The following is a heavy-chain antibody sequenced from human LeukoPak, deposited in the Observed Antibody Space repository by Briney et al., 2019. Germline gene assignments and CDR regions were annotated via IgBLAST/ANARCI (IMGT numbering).Heavy chain of an antibody. CDR2: IKSKTDGGTT. Sequence: GGSIRLSCEASGFTFSNAWMSWVPQAPGKGLEWVGRIKSKTDGGTTDYAAPVKGRFTISRDDSKNTLYLQMNSLKTEDTAVYYCTTGVVLWFGELIDAFDIWGQGTMVTVSS. CDR3: TTGVVLWFGELIDAFDI. J-gene: IGHJ3*02. CDR1: GFTFSNAW. D-gene: IGHD3-10*01. V-gene: IGHV3-15*01.